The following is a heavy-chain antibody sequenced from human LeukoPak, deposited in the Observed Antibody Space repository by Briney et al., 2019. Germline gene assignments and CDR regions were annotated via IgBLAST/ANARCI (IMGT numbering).Heavy chain of an antibody. D-gene: IGHD1-1*01. CDR3: AKRMYNWNDFGDAFDI. CDR1: GFTFSSYG. J-gene: IGHJ3*02. V-gene: IGHV3-23*01. Sequence: GGSLRLSCAASGFTFSSYGMSWVRQAPGKGLEWVSAISGSGGSTYYADSVKGRFTISRDNSKNTLYLQMNSLRAEDTAVYYCAKRMYNWNDFGDAFDIWGQGTMVTVSS. CDR2: ISGSGGST.